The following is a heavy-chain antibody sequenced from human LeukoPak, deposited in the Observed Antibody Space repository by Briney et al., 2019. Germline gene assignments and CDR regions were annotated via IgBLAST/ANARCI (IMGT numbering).Heavy chain of an antibody. D-gene: IGHD4-11*01. Sequence: SVKVSCKASGGTFTSYSVSWVRQAPGHGLEWMGGIVPIFGATNYAEKFKGRVTMTTDESTTIVYMELSSLRSEDTAVYYCARVTGYSNWFDPWGQGTLVTVSS. V-gene: IGHV1-69*05. CDR2: IVPIFGAT. J-gene: IGHJ5*02. CDR3: ARVTGYSNWFDP. CDR1: GGTFTSYS.